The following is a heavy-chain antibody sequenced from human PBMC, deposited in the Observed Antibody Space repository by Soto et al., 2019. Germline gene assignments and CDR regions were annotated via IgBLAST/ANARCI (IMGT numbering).Heavy chain of an antibody. V-gene: IGHV3-23*01. CDR3: AKDPVGATHPYYFDF. CDR2: ISGSGGST. CDR1: GFTFSNYA. D-gene: IGHD1-26*01. J-gene: IGHJ4*02. Sequence: EVQLLESGGGLVQPGGSLRLSCAASGFTFSNYAMSWVRQAPGRGLEWVSAISGSGGSTYYADSVKGGFTISRDNSKNTLYLQMNSLRAEDTAVYYCAKDPVGATHPYYFDFWGLGTLVTVSS.